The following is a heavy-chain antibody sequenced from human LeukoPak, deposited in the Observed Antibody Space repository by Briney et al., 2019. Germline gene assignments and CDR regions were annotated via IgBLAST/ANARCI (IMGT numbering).Heavy chain of an antibody. D-gene: IGHD3-3*01. V-gene: IGHV4-39*01. J-gene: IGHJ4*02. CDR2: IYYSGST. CDR1: GGSISSSSYY. CDR3: ARRSRRFLEWLPFDY. Sequence: SETLSLTCTVSGGSISSSSYYWGWIRQPPGKGLEWIGSIYYSGSTYYNPSLKSRVTISVDTSKNQFSLKLSSVTAADTAVYYCARRSRRFLEWLPFDYWGQGTLVTVSS.